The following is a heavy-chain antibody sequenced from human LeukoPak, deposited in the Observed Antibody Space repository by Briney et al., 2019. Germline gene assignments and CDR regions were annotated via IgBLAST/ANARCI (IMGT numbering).Heavy chain of an antibody. D-gene: IGHD1-14*01. CDR3: ARQHSPGYFDY. V-gene: IGHV4-39*01. J-gene: IGHJ4*02. CDR1: GGSISSSDYF. CDR2: IFYSGNT. Sequence: SETLSLTCTVSGGSISSSDYFWGWIRQPPGKGLEWIGSIFYSGNTYHSPSLKSRVTISVDMSKNQFSLKLSSVTAADTAVYYCARQHSPGYFDYWGQGTLVTVSS.